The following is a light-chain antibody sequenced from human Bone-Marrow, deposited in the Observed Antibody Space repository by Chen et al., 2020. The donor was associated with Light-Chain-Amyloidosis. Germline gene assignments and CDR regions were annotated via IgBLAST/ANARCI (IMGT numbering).Light chain of an antibody. Sequence: SYVLTQPSSVSVAPGQTATIACGGNNIGSTSVHWYQQTPGQAPLLVVYDASDRPSGIPERLSGSNCGNTATLTISRVEAGDEADYYCQVWDRSSDRPVFGGGTKLTVL. J-gene: IGLJ3*02. CDR2: DAS. CDR1: NIGSTS. V-gene: IGLV3-21*02. CDR3: QVWDRSSDRPV.